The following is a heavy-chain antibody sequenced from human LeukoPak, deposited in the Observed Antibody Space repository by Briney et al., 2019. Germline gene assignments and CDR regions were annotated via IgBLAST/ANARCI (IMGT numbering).Heavy chain of an antibody. CDR1: GFTFSSYS. CDR2: ISSSSSYI. D-gene: IGHD6-13*01. V-gene: IGHV3-21*01. CDR3: AKAGGRGSSWFYYMDV. Sequence: GGSLRLSCAASGFTFSSYSMNWVRQAPGKGLEWVSSISSSSSYIYYADSVKGRFTISRDNSKNTLYLQMNSLRAEDTAVYYCAKAGGRGSSWFYYMDVWGKGTTVTVSS. J-gene: IGHJ6*03.